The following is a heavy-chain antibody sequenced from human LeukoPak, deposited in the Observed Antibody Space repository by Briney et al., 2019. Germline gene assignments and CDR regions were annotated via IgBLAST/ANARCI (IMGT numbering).Heavy chain of an antibody. CDR2: IYYSGST. CDR1: GGSISSSSYY. V-gene: IGHV4-31*03. J-gene: IGHJ5*02. Sequence: PSETLSLTCTVSGGSISSSSYYWGWIRQHPGKGLEWIGYIYYSGSTYYNPSLKSRVTISVDTSKNQFSLKLSSVTAADTAVYYCARSPITMVRGVIITGNWFDPWGQGTLVTVSS. D-gene: IGHD3-10*01. CDR3: ARSPITMVRGVIITGNWFDP.